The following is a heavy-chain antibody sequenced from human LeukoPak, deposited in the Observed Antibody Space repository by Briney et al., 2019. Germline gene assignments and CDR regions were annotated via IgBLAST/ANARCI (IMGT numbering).Heavy chain of an antibody. J-gene: IGHJ4*02. D-gene: IGHD5-12*01. CDR3: ARDLDIVATIVGY. CDR1: GYTFTGYY. V-gene: IGHV1-2*02. CDR2: INPNSGGT. Sequence: ASVTVSCKASGYTFTGYYMHWVRHAPGQGLEWMGWINPNSGGTNYAQKFQGRVTMTRDTSISTAYMELSRLRSDDTAVYYCARDLDIVATIVGYWGQGTLVTVSS.